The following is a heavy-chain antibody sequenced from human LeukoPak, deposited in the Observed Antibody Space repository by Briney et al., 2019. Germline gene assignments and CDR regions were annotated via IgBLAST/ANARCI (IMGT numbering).Heavy chain of an antibody. J-gene: IGHJ4*02. Sequence: GGSLRLSCAASGFTFSSYAMSWVRQAPGKGLEWVSAISGSGGSTYYADSVKGRFTISRDNSKNTLYLQMNSLRAEDTAVYYCSKAFATPRPRGQVWLDRVLDYWGQGTLVTVSS. D-gene: IGHD5-18*01. V-gene: IGHV3-23*01. CDR2: ISGSGGST. CDR1: GFTFSSYA. CDR3: SKAFATPRPRGQVWLDRVLDY.